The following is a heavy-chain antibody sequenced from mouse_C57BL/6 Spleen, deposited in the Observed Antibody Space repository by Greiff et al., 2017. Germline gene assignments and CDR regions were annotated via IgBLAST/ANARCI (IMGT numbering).Heavy chain of an antibody. CDR1: GFSLTSYG. Sequence: QVQLQQSGPGLVQPSQSLSITCTVSGFSLTSYGVHWVRQSPGKGLEWLGVIWRGGSTDYNAAFMSRLSINKDNSKSQVFFKMNSLQADDTAIYYCAKPSNWDWYFDVWGTGTTVTVSS. D-gene: IGHD4-1*01. CDR3: AKPSNWDWYFDV. CDR2: IWRGGST. J-gene: IGHJ1*03. V-gene: IGHV2-5*01.